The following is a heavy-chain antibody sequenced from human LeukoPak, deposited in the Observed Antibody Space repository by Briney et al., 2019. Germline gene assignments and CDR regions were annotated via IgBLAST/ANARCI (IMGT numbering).Heavy chain of an antibody. Sequence: PGGSLRLSCAASGFTFSSYSMNWVRQAPGKGLEGVSSISSSSSYIYYADSVKGRFTISIDNAKKSLYLQMNSLRAEDTAVYYCARDAGIAAAAYGRSEYYYYYMDVWGKGTTVTVSS. V-gene: IGHV3-21*01. D-gene: IGHD6-13*01. CDR2: ISSSSSYI. CDR1: GFTFSSYS. J-gene: IGHJ6*03. CDR3: ARDAGIAAAAYGRSEYYYYYMDV.